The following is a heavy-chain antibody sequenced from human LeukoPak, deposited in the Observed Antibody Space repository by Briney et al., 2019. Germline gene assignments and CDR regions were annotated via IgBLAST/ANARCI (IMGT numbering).Heavy chain of an antibody. CDR2: INANSGGT. J-gene: IGHJ4*02. CDR3: ASGERVVTAIPGYYFDY. Sequence: ASVSVSCTPSGYTFTGYYMHWVRQAPGQGVEWMGWINANSGGTNYAQKFQGRVTMTRDTSISTAYMELSRLRSDDTAVYYCASGERVVTAIPGYYFDYWGQGTLVTVSS. D-gene: IGHD2-21*02. CDR1: GYTFTGYY. V-gene: IGHV1-2*02.